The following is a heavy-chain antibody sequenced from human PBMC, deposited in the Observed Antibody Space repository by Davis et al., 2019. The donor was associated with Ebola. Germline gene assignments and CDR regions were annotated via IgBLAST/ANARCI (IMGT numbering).Heavy chain of an antibody. CDR2: ISAYNGNT. CDR3: ARGPKGGRYYNDSSGYPYYFDY. V-gene: IGHV1-18*01. Sequence: ASVKVSCKASGYTFTSDGISWVRQAPGQGLEWMGWISAYNGNTNYAQKLQGRVTMTTDTSTSTAYMELRSLRSDDTAVYYCARGPKGGRYYNDSSGYPYYFDYWGQGTLVTVSS. D-gene: IGHD3-22*01. J-gene: IGHJ4*02. CDR1: GYTFTSDG.